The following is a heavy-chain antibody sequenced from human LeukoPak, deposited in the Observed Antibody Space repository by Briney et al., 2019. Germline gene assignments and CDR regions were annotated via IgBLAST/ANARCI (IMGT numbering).Heavy chain of an antibody. CDR2: IWYDGSNK. CDR3: AREGIAAAPGYFDY. Sequence: GGSLRLSCAASGFTFSSYGMHWVRQAPGKGLEWVAVIWYDGSNKYYADSVKGRFTISRDNSKNTLYLQMNSLRAEDTAVYYCAREGIAAAPGYFDYWGQGTLVTVSS. V-gene: IGHV3-33*01. J-gene: IGHJ4*02. D-gene: IGHD6-13*01. CDR1: GFTFSSYG.